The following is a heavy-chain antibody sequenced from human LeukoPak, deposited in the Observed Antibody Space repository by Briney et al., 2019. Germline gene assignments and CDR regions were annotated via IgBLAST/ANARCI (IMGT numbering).Heavy chain of an antibody. CDR1: GFTFSSYA. V-gene: IGHV3-23*01. J-gene: IGHJ5*02. CDR2: ISGSGGST. D-gene: IGHD3-9*01. CDR3: AKDLRYFDWLSQGTYNWFDP. Sequence: GGSRRLSCAASGFTFSSYAMSWVRQAPGKGLEWVSAISGSGGSTYYADSVKGRFTISRDNSKNTLYLQMNSLRAEDTAVYYCAKDLRYFDWLSQGTYNWFDPWGQGTLVTVSS.